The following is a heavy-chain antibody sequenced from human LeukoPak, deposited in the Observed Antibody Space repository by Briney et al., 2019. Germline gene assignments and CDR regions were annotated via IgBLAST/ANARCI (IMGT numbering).Heavy chain of an antibody. CDR2: XXXXXTGT. Sequence: PGGSLRXSXAXSGFTXNTXXXXXXRQVXGXXXXXXXXXXXXXTGTIXAXSVKGRFXXXRDNAKNTLYLQMNSLRAEDXAVYYCAKGLEDVFDNTGRYSNWFDPWGQGTLVTVSS. CDR1: GFTXNTXX. J-gene: IGHJ5*02. D-gene: IGHD3-22*01. CDR3: AKGLEDVFDNTGRYSNWFDP. V-gene: IGHV3-74*01.